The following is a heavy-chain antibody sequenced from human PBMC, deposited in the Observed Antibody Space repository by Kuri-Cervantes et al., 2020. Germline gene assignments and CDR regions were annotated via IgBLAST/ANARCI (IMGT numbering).Heavy chain of an antibody. CDR1: GGSINSYY. Sequence: SETLSLTCTVSGGSINSYYWSWIRQSPGKGLEWIAYIYYSGSTNYNPSLKSRVTISVDPSKNQFSLKLSSVTAADTAVYYCARGPNYYYYDSSGPTGYFDYWGQGTLVTVSS. CDR2: IYYSGST. CDR3: ARGPNYYYYDSSGPTGYFDY. D-gene: IGHD3-22*01. J-gene: IGHJ4*02. V-gene: IGHV4-59*01.